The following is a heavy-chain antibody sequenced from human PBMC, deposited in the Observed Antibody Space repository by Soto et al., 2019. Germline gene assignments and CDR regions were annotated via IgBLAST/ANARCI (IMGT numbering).Heavy chain of an antibody. D-gene: IGHD2-2*01. CDR3: ARVGDIVVVGPWFDP. J-gene: IGHJ5*02. Sequence: GASVKVSCKASGYTFTDYGISWVRQAPGQGLEWIGWISAYNGNTNNAQKLQDRVTMTTDSSTSTAYMDLRSLRPDDPAVYYCARVGDIVVVGPWFDPWGQGTLVTSPQ. V-gene: IGHV1-18*04. CDR1: GYTFTDYG. CDR2: ISAYNGNT.